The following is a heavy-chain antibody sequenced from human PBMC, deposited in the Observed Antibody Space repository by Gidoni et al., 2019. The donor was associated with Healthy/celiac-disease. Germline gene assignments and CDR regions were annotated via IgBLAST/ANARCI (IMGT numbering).Heavy chain of an antibody. J-gene: IGHJ5*02. CDR3: ARGEGSSWFIENWFDP. Sequence: QVQLQESGPGLVKPSETLSLTCTVSGGSISSYYWSWIRQPPGKGLEWIGYIYYSGSTNYNPSLKSRVTISVDTSKNQFSLKLSSVTAADTAVYYCARGEGSSWFIENWFDPWGQGTLVTVSS. CDR2: IYYSGST. CDR1: GGSISSYY. D-gene: IGHD6-13*01. V-gene: IGHV4-59*01.